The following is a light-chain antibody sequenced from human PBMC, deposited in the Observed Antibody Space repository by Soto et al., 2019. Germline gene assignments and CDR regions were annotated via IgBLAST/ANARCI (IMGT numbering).Light chain of an antibody. V-gene: IGLV4-69*01. CDR2: LNSDGSH. CDR3: QTWGTGARGV. Sequence: QPVLTQSPSASASLGASVKLTCTLSSGHSSYAIAWHQQQPEKGPRYLMKLNSDGSHSKGDAIPDRFSSSSSGAERYLTISSLQSEDEADYYCQTWGTGARGVFGGGTKLTVL. CDR1: SGHSSYA. J-gene: IGLJ3*02.